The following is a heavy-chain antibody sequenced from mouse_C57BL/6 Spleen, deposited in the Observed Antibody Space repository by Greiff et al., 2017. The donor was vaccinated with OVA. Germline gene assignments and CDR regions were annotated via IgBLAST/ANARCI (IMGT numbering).Heavy chain of an antibody. D-gene: IGHD1-1*01. J-gene: IGHJ2*01. CDR3: ATTVVAFDY. CDR2: IDPSDSYT. V-gene: IGHV1-50*01. Sequence: VQLQQPGAELVKPGASVKLSCKASGYTFTSYWMQWVKQRPGQGLEWIGEIDPSDSYTNYNQKFKGKATLTVDTSSSTAYMQLSSLTSEDSAVYYCATTVVAFDYWGQGTTLTVSS. CDR1: GYTFTSYW.